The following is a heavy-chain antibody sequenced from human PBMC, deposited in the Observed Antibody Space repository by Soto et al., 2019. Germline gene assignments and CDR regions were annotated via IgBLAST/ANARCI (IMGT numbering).Heavy chain of an antibody. CDR3: AKGSFVFDY. CDR1: GVTFTSYA. CDR2: ISKSGDST. Sequence: GGSLRLSCAASGVTFTSYAMTWVRQVPGEGLQWVSSISKSGDSTYYADSVKGRFTTSRDNSKNTLHLQMNSLRAEDTAIYYCAKGSFVFDYWGQGTLVTVSS. J-gene: IGHJ4*02. V-gene: IGHV3-23*01. D-gene: IGHD3-16*02.